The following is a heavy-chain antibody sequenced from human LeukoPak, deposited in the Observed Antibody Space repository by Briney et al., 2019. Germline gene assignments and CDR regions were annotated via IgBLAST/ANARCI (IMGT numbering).Heavy chain of an antibody. Sequence: PSETLSLTCTVSAGSIGGNTYYWAWIRQPPGKGLEWIGTIYYSGSTNYNPSLRSRLTISIDTPKNQFSLKLSSVTAADTAVYYCARLRGGTYDFWGQGTLVAVSS. CDR3: ARLRGGTYDF. D-gene: IGHD1-26*01. CDR1: AGSIGGNTYY. J-gene: IGHJ4*02. V-gene: IGHV4-39*01. CDR2: IYYSGST.